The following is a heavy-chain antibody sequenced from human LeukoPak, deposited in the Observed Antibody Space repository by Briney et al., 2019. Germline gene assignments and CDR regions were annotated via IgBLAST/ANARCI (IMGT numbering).Heavy chain of an antibody. CDR1: GGSISSSSYY. V-gene: IGHV4-39*01. J-gene: IGHJ5*02. CDR3: ARVGPRYSSSPHWFDP. CDR2: IYYSGST. D-gene: IGHD6-13*01. Sequence: ASETLSLTCTVSGGSISSSSYYWGWIRQPPGKGLEWIGSIYYSGSTYYNPSLKSRVTISVDTSKNQFSLKLSSVTAADTAVYYCARVGPRYSSSPHWFDPWGQRTLVTVSS.